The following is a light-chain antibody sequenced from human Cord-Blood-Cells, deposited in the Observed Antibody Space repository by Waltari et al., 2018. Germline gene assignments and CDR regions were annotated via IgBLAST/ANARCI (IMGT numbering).Light chain of an antibody. CDR2: GAS. CDR1: QSVSSN. CDR3: QQYNNWPYT. V-gene: IGKV3-15*01. Sequence: EIVMTQSPATLSVSPGERATLSCRASQSVSSNLAWYQQKPGQAPRLLIYGASTRATGSPARFSGSGSGTEFTLTISSLQSEDFAVYYCQQYNNWPYTSGQGTKLEIK. J-gene: IGKJ2*01.